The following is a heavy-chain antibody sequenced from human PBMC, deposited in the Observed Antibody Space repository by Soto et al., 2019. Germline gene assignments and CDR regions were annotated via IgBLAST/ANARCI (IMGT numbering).Heavy chain of an antibody. Sequence: GGSLRLSCAASGFSFSSYEMNWVRQAPGKGLEWLSYISSSGDTIYYTDSVKGRFTISRDNAKNSLYLQMHSLRVEDTAVYYCATAHLSGYSNSARDDYWGPGTLVTVSS. V-gene: IGHV3-48*03. CDR1: GFSFSSYE. CDR3: ATAHLSGYSNSARDDY. CDR2: ISSSGDTI. D-gene: IGHD6-13*01. J-gene: IGHJ4*02.